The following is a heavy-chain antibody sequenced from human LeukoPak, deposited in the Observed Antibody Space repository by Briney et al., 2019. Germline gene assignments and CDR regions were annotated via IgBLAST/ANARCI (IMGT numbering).Heavy chain of an antibody. CDR2: ISSSGSTI. V-gene: IGHV3-48*03. CDR1: GFTFSSYE. Sequence: PGGSLRLSCAASGFTFSSYEMNWVRQAPGKGLEWVSYISSSGSTIYYADSVKGRFTISRDNAKNSLYLQMNSLRAEDTAVYYCARARTYYDSSGYRYWGQGTLVTVSS. D-gene: IGHD3-22*01. CDR3: ARARTYYDSSGYRY. J-gene: IGHJ4*02.